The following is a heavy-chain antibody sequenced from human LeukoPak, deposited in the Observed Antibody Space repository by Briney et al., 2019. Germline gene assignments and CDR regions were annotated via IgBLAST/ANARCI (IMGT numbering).Heavy chain of an antibody. CDR3: AKDPPRRDGYNYGY. V-gene: IGHV3-23*01. Sequence: PGGSLSLSCAASGFTFSSNAWGWFGRPPGRGLGGVPAISGSGGSTYYADSVKGRFTISRDNSKNTLYLQMNSLRAEDTAVYYCAKDPPRRDGYNYGYWGQGTLVTVSS. D-gene: IGHD5-24*01. CDR2: ISGSGGST. CDR1: GFTFSSNA. J-gene: IGHJ4*02.